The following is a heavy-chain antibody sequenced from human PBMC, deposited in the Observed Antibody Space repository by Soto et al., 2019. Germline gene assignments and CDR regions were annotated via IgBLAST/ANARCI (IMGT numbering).Heavy chain of an antibody. D-gene: IGHD3-22*01. CDR2: ISYDGSNK. CDR3: ARDGEEYYYDSSGSHWFDP. J-gene: IGHJ5*02. Sequence: GGSLRLSCAASGFTFSSYAMHWVRQAPGKGLEWVAVISYDGSNKYYADSVKGRFTISRDNSKNTLYLQMNSLRAEDTAVYYCARDGEEYYYDSSGSHWFDPWGQGTLVTVSS. CDR1: GFTFSSYA. V-gene: IGHV3-30-3*01.